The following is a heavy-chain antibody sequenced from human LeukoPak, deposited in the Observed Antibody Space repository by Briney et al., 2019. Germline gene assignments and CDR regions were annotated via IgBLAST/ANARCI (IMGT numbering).Heavy chain of an antibody. CDR3: ARDTAGVLLWFGELTFYYYYMDV. Sequence: GASVKVSCKASGYTFTSYGISWVRQAPGQGLEWMGWISAYNGNTNYAQKLQGRVTMTTDTSTSTAYMELRSLRSDDTAVYYCARDTAGVLLWFGELTFYYYYMDVWGKGTTVTISS. CDR1: GYTFTSYG. CDR2: ISAYNGNT. J-gene: IGHJ6*03. D-gene: IGHD3-10*01. V-gene: IGHV1-18*01.